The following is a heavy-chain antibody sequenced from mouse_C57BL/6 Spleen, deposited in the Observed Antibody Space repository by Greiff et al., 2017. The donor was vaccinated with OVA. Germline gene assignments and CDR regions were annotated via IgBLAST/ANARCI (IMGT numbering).Heavy chain of an antibody. CDR1: GYTFTSYW. J-gene: IGHJ2*01. Sequence: VQLQQPGAELVKPGASVKLSCKASGYTFTSYWMHWVKQRPGQGLEWIGMIHPNSGSTNYNEKFKSKATLTVDKSSSTAYMQLSSLTSEDSAVYYCARSEITTVVAFDYWGQGTTLTVSS. CDR2: IHPNSGST. D-gene: IGHD1-1*01. CDR3: ARSEITTVVAFDY. V-gene: IGHV1-64*01.